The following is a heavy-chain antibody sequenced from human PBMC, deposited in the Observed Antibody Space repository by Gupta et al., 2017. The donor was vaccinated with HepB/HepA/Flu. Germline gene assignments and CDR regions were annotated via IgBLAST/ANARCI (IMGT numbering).Heavy chain of an antibody. CDR1: GFSLSTSGVG. Sequence: QITLKESGPTLVKPTQTLTLTCTFSGFSLSTSGVGVGWIRQPPGKALEWLALIYWDDDKRYSPSLKSRLTITKDTSKNQVVLTMTNMDPVDTATYYCVNMVRGVIIDYWGQRTLVTGSS. CDR2: IYWDDDK. V-gene: IGHV2-5*02. J-gene: IGHJ4*02. CDR3: VNMVRGVIIDY. D-gene: IGHD3-10*01.